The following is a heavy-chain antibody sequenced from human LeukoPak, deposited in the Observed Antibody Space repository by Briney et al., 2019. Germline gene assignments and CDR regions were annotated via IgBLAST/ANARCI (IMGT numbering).Heavy chain of an antibody. D-gene: IGHD1-14*01. CDR1: GFSLTTTGVG. V-gene: IGHV2-5*02. Sequence: SGPTLVKPTQALALTCTFSGFSLTTTGVGVGWIRQSPVKALEWLALLYWDDDKRYNASLKNRLTIMKDTSRNQVVLTLANVDPVDTGTYYCAHRRSGYNWNHGDFDYWGQGTQVTVSS. J-gene: IGHJ4*02. CDR3: AHRRSGYNWNHGDFDY. CDR2: LYWDDDK.